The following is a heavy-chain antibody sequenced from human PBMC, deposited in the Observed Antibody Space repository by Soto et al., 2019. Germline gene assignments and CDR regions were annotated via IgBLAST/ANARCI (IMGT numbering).Heavy chain of an antibody. CDR2: IYYSGST. CDR3: ARGYDILTGPLDY. Sequence: SETLSLTCTVSGGSITSSSFYWGWIRQPPGKGMEWIGIIYYSGSTYYNQSLKSRVTISVDTSKSQFSLNLNYVTAADTAVYYCARGYDILTGPLDYWGPGTLVTVPQ. V-gene: IGHV4-39*01. J-gene: IGHJ4*02. CDR1: GGSITSSSFY. D-gene: IGHD3-9*01.